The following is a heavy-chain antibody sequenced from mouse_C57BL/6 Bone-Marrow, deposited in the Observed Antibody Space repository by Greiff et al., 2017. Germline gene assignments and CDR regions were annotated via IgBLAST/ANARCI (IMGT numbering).Heavy chain of an antibody. D-gene: IGHD2-1*01. CDR3: ARAPSDYGNYEGY. CDR2: INPNNGGT. CDR1: GYTFTDYY. V-gene: IGHV1-26*01. J-gene: IGHJ2*01. Sequence: EVQLQQSGPELVKPGASVKISCKASGYTFTDYYMNWVKQSHGKSLEWIGDINPNNGGTSYNQKFKGKATLTVEKSSSTAYMELRSLTSEDSAVYYCARAPSDYGNYEGYWGQGTTLTVSS.